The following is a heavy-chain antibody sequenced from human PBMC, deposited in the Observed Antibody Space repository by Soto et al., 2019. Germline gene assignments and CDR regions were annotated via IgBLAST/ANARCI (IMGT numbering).Heavy chain of an antibody. CDR2: IWYDGSNK. D-gene: IGHD3-10*01. V-gene: IGHV3-33*01. Sequence: GGSLRLSCAASGFTFSSYGMHWVRQAPGKGLEWVAVIWYDGSNKYYADSVKGRFTISRDNSKNTLYLQMNSLRAEDTAVYYCARDFYYGSGSPMFDPWGQGTLVTASS. CDR1: GFTFSSYG. J-gene: IGHJ5*02. CDR3: ARDFYYGSGSPMFDP.